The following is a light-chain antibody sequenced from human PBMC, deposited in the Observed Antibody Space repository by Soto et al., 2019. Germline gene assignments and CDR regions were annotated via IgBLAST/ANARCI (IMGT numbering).Light chain of an antibody. Sequence: ETVMTQSPATLSVSPGEEVTLSCRSSQSVSSNLAWYQQKRGQAPRLLIYGTSSRATGIPARFSGSGSGTEFTVTISSLQSEDFAIYYCQQYDIWPPYTFGQGTKVDIK. J-gene: IGKJ2*01. V-gene: IGKV3-15*01. CDR1: QSVSSN. CDR3: QQYDIWPPYT. CDR2: GTS.